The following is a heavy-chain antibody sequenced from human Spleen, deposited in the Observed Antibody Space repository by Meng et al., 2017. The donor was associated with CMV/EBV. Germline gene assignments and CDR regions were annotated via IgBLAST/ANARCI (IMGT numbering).Heavy chain of an antibody. CDR1: GGSISSYY. D-gene: IGHD4-17*01. CDR3: AREPEDGDYGDYEDYYYYGMDV. CDR2: IYYSGST. V-gene: IGHV4-59*01. Sequence: SETLSLTCTVSGGSISSYYWSWIRQPPGKGLEWIGYIYYSGSTNYNPSLKSRVTISVDTSENQFSLKLSSVTAADTAVYYCAREPEDGDYGDYEDYYYYGMDVWGQGTTVTVSS. J-gene: IGHJ6*02.